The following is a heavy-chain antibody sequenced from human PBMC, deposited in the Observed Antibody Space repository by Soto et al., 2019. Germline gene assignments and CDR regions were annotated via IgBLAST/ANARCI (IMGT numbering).Heavy chain of an antibody. CDR2: IGTAGDT. D-gene: IGHD3-10*01. CDR3: ARAGAYFGEFDYFDY. V-gene: IGHV3-13*01. CDR1: GFTFSSYD. Sequence: GGSLRLSCAASGFTFSSYDMHWVRQATGKGLEWVSAIGTAGDTYYPGSVKGRFTISRENAKNSLYLQMNSLRAGDTAVYYCARAGAYFGEFDYFDYWGQGTPVTVSS. J-gene: IGHJ4*02.